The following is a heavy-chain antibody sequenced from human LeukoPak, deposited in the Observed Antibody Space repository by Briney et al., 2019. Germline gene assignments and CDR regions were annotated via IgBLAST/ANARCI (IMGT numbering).Heavy chain of an antibody. J-gene: IGHJ4*02. D-gene: IGHD6-19*01. V-gene: IGHV3-66*02. CDR3: ARGSSGWPTTIDY. Sequence: GGSLRLSCAASGFTVSSNYMSWVRQAPGKGLEWVSVIYSGGSTYYADSVKGRFPISRDNSKNTLYLQMNSLRAEDTAVYYCARGSSGWPTTIDYWGQGTLVTVSS. CDR1: GFTVSSNY. CDR2: IYSGGST.